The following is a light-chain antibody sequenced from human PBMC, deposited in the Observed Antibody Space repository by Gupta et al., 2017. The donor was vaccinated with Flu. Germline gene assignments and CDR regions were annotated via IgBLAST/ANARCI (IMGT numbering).Light chain of an antibody. Sequence: SYELTQPPSVSVSPGQTASITCSGDKLGDKYACWYQQKPGQSPVLVIYQDSKRPSGIPESFSGANSGNTATLTISGTQAMDEADDYCQAWDSSTWGFGGGTKLTV. V-gene: IGLV3-1*01. CDR3: QAWDSSTWG. J-gene: IGLJ3*02. CDR2: QDS. CDR1: KLGDKY.